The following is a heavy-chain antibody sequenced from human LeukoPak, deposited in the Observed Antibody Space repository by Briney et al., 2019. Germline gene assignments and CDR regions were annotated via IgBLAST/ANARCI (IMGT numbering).Heavy chain of an antibody. J-gene: IGHJ5*02. CDR2: FDPEDGET. CDR1: GYTLTELS. D-gene: IGHD1-26*01. Sequence: ASVKVSCKVSGYTLTELSMHWVRQAPGKGLEWMGGFDPEDGETIYAQKFQGRVTMTEDTSTDTAYMELSSLRSEDTAVYYCATEVGSNNWFDPWAREPWSPSPQ. V-gene: IGHV1-24*01. CDR3: ATEVGSNNWFDP.